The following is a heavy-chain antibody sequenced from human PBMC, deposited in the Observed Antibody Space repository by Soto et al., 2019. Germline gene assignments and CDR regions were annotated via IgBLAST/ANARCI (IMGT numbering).Heavy chain of an antibody. Sequence: QITLKESGPTLVKHTQTLTLTCTFSGFSLNTGGVGVGWIRQSPGKALEWLGLIYWDDDKRYSPSLKTRLTITKDTSKNQVVLTMTNMEPVDTATYYCAHARNDLVAFDIWGQGTLVTVSS. J-gene: IGHJ3*02. D-gene: IGHD6-6*01. CDR2: IYWDDDK. CDR3: AHARNDLVAFDI. CDR1: GFSLNTGGVG. V-gene: IGHV2-5*02.